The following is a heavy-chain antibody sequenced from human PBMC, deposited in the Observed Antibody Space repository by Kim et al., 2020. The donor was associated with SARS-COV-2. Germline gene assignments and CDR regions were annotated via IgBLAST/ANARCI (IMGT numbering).Heavy chain of an antibody. CDR2: IIPIFGTA. CDR1: GGTFSSYA. Sequence: SVKVSCKASGGTFSSYAISWVRQAPGQGLEWMGGIIPIFGTANYAQKFQGRVTITADESTSTAYMELSSLRSEDTAVYYCAREEYYDSSVAFDIWGQGTMVTVSS. J-gene: IGHJ3*02. D-gene: IGHD3-22*01. V-gene: IGHV1-69*13. CDR3: AREEYYDSSVAFDI.